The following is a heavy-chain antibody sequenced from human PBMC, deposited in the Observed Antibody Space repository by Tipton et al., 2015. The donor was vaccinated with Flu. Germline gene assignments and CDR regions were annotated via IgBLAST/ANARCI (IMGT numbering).Heavy chain of an antibody. CDR1: GGSISSSSYY. D-gene: IGHD3-10*01. J-gene: IGHJ5*02. CDR3: ARHVRSLWFGPPRGGFDP. V-gene: IGHV4-39*01. CDR2: IYYSGST. Sequence: TLSLTCTVSGGSISSSSYYWGWIRQPPGKGLEWIGSIYYSGSTYYNPSLKSRVTISVDTSKNQFSLKLSSVTAADTAVYYCARHVRSLWFGPPRGGFDPWGQGTLVTVSS.